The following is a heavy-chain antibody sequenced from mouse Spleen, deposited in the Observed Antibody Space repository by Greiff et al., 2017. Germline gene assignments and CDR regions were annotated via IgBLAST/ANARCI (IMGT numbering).Heavy chain of an antibody. V-gene: IGHV1-4*01. J-gene: IGHJ4*01. CDR2: INPSSGYT. D-gene: IGHD1-1*01. CDR3: ARAVVEEGAMDY. Sequence: QVQLQQSGAELARPGASVKMSCKASGYTFTSYTMHWVKQRPGQGLEWIGYINPSSGYTKYNQKFKDKATLTADKSSSTAYMQLSSLTYEDSAVYYCARAVVEEGAMDYWGQGTSVTVSS. CDR1: GYTFTSYT.